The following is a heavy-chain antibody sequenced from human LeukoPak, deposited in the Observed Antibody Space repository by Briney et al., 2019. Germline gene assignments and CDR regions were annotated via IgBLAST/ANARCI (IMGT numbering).Heavy chain of an antibody. Sequence: GESLRLSCAASGFTFSSYGMHWVRQAPGKGLEWVAVISHDGSNEYYADSVEGRFTISRANSKNTLYLQMNSLRPEDTAIYYCAKEGYYGSGSFPDYWGQGTLVTVSS. D-gene: IGHD3-10*01. CDR3: AKEGYYGSGSFPDY. CDR1: GFTFSSYG. J-gene: IGHJ4*02. CDR2: ISHDGSNE. V-gene: IGHV3-30*18.